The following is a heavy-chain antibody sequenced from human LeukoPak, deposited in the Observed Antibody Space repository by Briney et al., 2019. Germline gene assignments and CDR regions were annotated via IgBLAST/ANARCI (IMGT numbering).Heavy chain of an antibody. J-gene: IGHJ4*02. D-gene: IGHD2-21*01. CDR3: ANLNLIPGEDYFDD. Sequence: ASVKVSCKASGGTFTSYDPSWVRQAPGQGLEWRGRFIPILGIANYAQKSQGRFTITANKPTNTAYMELSSLRSEDTALYYCANLNLIPGEDYFDDGGQGTLVSVSS. CDR1: GGTFTSYD. V-gene: IGHV1-69*04. CDR2: FIPILGIA.